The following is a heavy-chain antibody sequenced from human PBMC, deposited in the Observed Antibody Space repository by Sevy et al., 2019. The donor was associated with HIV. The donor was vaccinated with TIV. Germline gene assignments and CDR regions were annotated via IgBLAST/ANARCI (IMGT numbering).Heavy chain of an antibody. V-gene: IGHV3-49*03. D-gene: IGHD3-22*01. J-gene: IGHJ4*02. Sequence: GGSLRLSCTASGFTFGDYAVGWFRQAPGKGLEWVSFIRTRAFGGTIEYAASVKGRFTISKDDSQSTAYLQMNSLKTEDTAVYYCTRAEQYEYDSTSYYDYFDYWGQGTLVTVSS. CDR3: TRAEQYEYDSTSYYDYFDY. CDR1: GFTFGDYA. CDR2: IRTRAFGGTI.